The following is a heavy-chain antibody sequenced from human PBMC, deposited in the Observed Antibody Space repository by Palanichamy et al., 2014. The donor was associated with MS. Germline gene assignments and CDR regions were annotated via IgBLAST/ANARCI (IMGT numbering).Heavy chain of an antibody. Sequence: EVQLVESGGGLVRPGGSLRLSCAASGFTFSSYWMHWVRQVPGKGLVWVSRVSGDGGDTTYAGSVKGRFTISRDNAKNTLYLQMNSLRPEDTALYYCARGMVIRTATPFYRGQGTLVTVSS. V-gene: IGHV3-74*01. J-gene: IGHJ4*02. CDR3: ARGMVIRTATPFY. CDR1: GFTFSSYW. CDR2: VSGDGGDT. D-gene: IGHD2-15*01.